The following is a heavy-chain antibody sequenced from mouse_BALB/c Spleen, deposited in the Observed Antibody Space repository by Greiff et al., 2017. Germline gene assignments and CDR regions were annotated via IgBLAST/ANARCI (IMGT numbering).Heavy chain of an antibody. CDR3: ARCGGYAMDY. Sequence: QVQLQQSGAELMKPGASVKISCKATGYTFSSYWMNWVKQRPGQGLEWIGQIYPGDGDTNYNGKFKGKATLTADKSSSTAYMPLSSLTSEDSAVYCCARCGGYAMDYGGQGTSGTVSS. V-gene: IGHV1-80*01. CDR2: IYPGDGDT. D-gene: IGHD1-1*02. CDR1: GYTFSSYW. J-gene: IGHJ4*01.